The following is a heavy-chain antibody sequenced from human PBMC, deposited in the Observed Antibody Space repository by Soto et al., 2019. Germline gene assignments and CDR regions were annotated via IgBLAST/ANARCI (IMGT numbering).Heavy chain of an antibody. J-gene: IGHJ4*02. CDR3: ARDHHSYYDTSGYYPYFDF. Sequence: PSETLSLICTVSGGSVNTAPYHWSWIRQSPRNGLEWIGNIYYTGSTNYNPSFESRVAISLDTSNNQFSLRLTSLTAADTAVYFCARDHHSYYDTSGYYPYFDFWGQGTLVTVSS. V-gene: IGHV4-61*01. CDR1: GGSVNTAPYH. D-gene: IGHD3-22*01. CDR2: IYYTGST.